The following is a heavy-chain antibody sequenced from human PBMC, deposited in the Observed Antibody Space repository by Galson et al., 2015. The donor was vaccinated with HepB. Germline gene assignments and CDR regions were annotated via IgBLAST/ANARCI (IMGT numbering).Heavy chain of an antibody. CDR2: ISYDGSNK. CDR3: AKERIRVFDY. V-gene: IGHV3-30*18. CDR1: GFIFSSYG. D-gene: IGHD5-18*01. Sequence: SLRLSCAASGFIFSSYGMHWVRQAPGKGLEWVAVISYDGSNKYYADSVKGRFTISRDNSKNTLYLQMNSLRAEDTAVYYCAKERIRVFDYWGQGTLVTVSS. J-gene: IGHJ4*02.